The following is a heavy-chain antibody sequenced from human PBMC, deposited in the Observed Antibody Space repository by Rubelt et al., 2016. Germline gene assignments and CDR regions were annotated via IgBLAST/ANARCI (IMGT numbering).Heavy chain of an antibody. V-gene: IGHV4-31*01. CDR2: IYYSGST. D-gene: IGHD6-13*01. CDR3: AARIAAAGRVDY. J-gene: IGHJ4*02. Sequence: QVQLQESGPGLVKPSETLSLTCTVSGGSISSGGYYWSWIRQHPGKGLEWIGYIYYSGSTYYNPSLKGLVTISVDTSKNQFSLKLSSVTAADTAVYYCAARIAAAGRVDYWGQGTLVTVSS. CDR1: GGSISSGGYY.